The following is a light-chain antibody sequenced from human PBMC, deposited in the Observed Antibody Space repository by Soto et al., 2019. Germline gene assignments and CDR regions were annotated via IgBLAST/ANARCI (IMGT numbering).Light chain of an antibody. CDR1: QSINTN. J-gene: IGKJ1*01. Sequence: EIVMTQSPATLSVSPGERATLSCRASQSINTNLAWYQQKPGQAPRLLIYGASTRATGLPARFSGSGSGTEFTLTISSLQSEDFAVYYCQQYNNWPRPFGQGTKVEIK. CDR2: GAS. CDR3: QQYNNWPRP. V-gene: IGKV3-15*01.